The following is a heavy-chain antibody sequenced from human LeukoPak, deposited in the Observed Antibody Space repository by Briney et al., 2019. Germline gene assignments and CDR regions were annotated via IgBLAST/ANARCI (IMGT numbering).Heavy chain of an antibody. Sequence: ASLKAFCKASGYSFTGYYLHWVRQAPGQGLEWMGWINPNTGDTNYAQKFQGRVTMTRDTSISTAYMELNRLTSDDSALYYCARDKEWEQLSAFDYWGQGTLVTVSS. CDR3: ARDKEWEQLSAFDY. CDR1: GYSFTGYY. D-gene: IGHD1-26*01. CDR2: INPNTGDT. J-gene: IGHJ4*02. V-gene: IGHV1-2*02.